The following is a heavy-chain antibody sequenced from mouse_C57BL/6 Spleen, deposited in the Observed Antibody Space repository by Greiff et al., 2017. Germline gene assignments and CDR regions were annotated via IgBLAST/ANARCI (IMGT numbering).Heavy chain of an antibody. J-gene: IGHJ4*01. CDR1: GYTFTSYW. Sequence: QVQLQQPGAELVKPGASVKLSCKASGYTFTSYWMQWVKQRPGQGLEWIGEIDPSDSYTNYNQKFKGKATLTVDTSSSTAYMQLSSLTSEDSAVYYCARSYYGDAMDYWGQGTSVTGSS. D-gene: IGHD1-1*01. V-gene: IGHV1-50*01. CDR3: ARSYYGDAMDY. CDR2: IDPSDSYT.